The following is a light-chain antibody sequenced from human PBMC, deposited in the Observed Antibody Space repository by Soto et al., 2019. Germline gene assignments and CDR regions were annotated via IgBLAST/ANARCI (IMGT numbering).Light chain of an antibody. J-gene: IGKJ4*01. V-gene: IGKV3-15*01. CDR2: ATS. CDR3: QQYNNWPRT. CDR1: HRVSSY. Sequence: TQSPATLSLSPGERATLSCRASHRVSSYLAWYQQKPGQAPRLLIFATSTRATGIPARFSGSGSGTEFTLTISSLQSEDSAVYYCQQYNNWPRTFGGGTKVDIK.